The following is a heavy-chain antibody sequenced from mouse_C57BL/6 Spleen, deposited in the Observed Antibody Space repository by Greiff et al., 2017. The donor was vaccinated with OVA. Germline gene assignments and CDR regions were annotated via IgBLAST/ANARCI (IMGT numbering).Heavy chain of an antibody. J-gene: IGHJ3*01. CDR3: AREPGISGAFAY. CDR1: GFTFSSYA. V-gene: IGHV5-4*01. D-gene: IGHD1-3*01. Sequence: VQLKESGGGLVKPGGSLKLSCAASGFTFSSYAMSWVRQTPEKRLEWVATISDGGSYTYYPDNVKGRFTISRDNAKNNLYLQMSHLKSEDTAMYYCAREPGISGAFAYWGQGTLVTVSA. CDR2: ISDGGSYT.